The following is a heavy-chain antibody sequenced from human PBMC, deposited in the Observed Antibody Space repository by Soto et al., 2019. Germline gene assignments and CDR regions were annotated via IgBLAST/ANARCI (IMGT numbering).Heavy chain of an antibody. V-gene: IGHV1-3*01. CDR2: INAGNGNT. CDR1: GYTFTSYA. Sequence: QVQLVQSGAEVKKPGASVKISCKASGYTFTSYALHWVRQAPGQRLEWMGWINAGNGNTKYSQKLQGRVTITRDTSASTADMELSSLRSEDTAVYYCARDSGGMDVWGQGTTVTVSS. CDR3: ARDSGGMDV. J-gene: IGHJ6*02.